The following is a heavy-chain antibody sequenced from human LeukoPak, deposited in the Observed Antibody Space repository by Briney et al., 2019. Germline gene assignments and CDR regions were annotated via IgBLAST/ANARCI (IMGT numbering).Heavy chain of an antibody. CDR1: GYTFTSYA. V-gene: IGHV1-3*01. Sequence: ASVKVSCKASGYTFTSYAMHWVRQAPGQRLEWMGWINAGNGNTKYSQKFQGRVTITRDTSASTAYMELSSLRSEDTAVYYCARGVVVAAAASYPGYYFDYWGQGTLVTVSS. D-gene: IGHD2-15*01. CDR2: INAGNGNT. J-gene: IGHJ4*02. CDR3: ARGVVVAAAASYPGYYFDY.